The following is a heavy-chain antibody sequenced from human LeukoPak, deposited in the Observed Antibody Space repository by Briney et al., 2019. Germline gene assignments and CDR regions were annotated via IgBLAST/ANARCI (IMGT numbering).Heavy chain of an antibody. Sequence: SETLSLTCTVSGDSFTNYYWNWIRQPAGKGLEWLGHSYARGTTNYNPSLRSRLTISLDTSKNQVSLKLSSVTAADTAVYYCARDGGQIGRFTHFDYWGQGIQVTVSS. J-gene: IGHJ4*02. CDR3: ARDGGQIGRFTHFDY. D-gene: IGHD3-16*01. V-gene: IGHV4-4*07. CDR1: GDSFTNYY. CDR2: SYARGTT.